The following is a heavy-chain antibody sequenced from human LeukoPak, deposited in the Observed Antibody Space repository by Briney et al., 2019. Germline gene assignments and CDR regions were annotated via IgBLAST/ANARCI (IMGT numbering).Heavy chain of an antibody. CDR3: AKDWIVGAMVPFDY. Sequence: GGSLRLSCAASGFAFSSYGMHWVRQAPGKGLEWVAFIRYDGSNKYYADSVKGRFTISRDNSKNTLYLQMNSLRAEDTAVYYCAKDWIVGAMVPFDYWGQGTLVTVSS. D-gene: IGHD1-26*01. CDR2: IRYDGSNK. V-gene: IGHV3-30*02. CDR1: GFAFSSYG. J-gene: IGHJ4*02.